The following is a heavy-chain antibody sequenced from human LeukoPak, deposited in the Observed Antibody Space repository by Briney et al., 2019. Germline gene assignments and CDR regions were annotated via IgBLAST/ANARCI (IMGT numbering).Heavy chain of an antibody. J-gene: IGHJ4*02. D-gene: IGHD1-26*01. CDR3: ARDLQVVGLANSGSYDRGY. CDR1: GFTFGTYV. Sequence: PGGSLRLSCAASGFTFGTYVMGWVRQAPGKGLEWVAVISYDGSNKYYADSVKGRFTISRDNSKNTLYLQMNSLRAEDTAVYYCARDLQVVGLANSGSYDRGYWGQGTLVTVSS. V-gene: IGHV3-30-3*01. CDR2: ISYDGSNK.